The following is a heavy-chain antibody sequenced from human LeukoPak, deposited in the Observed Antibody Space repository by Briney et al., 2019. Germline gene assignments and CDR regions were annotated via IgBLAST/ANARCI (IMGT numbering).Heavy chain of an antibody. D-gene: IGHD6-13*01. J-gene: IGHJ4*02. CDR3: EKGGWGVAAAGTFDY. Sequence: PGGSLRLSCAASGFTFSSYGMHWVRQAPAKGLEWVAFIRYDGSNKYYADSVKGRFTISRDNSKNTLYLQMNSLRAEDTGVYYCEKGGWGVAAAGTFDYWGQGTLVTVSS. CDR1: GFTFSSYG. V-gene: IGHV3-30*02. CDR2: IRYDGSNK.